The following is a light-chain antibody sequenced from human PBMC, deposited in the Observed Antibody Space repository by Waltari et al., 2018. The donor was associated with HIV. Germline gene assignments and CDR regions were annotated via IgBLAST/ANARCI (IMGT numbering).Light chain of an antibody. Sequence: ELTQPPSVSVSPGQTARITCSGGALPKQYAYWYRQKTGQAPVLVIYKNIERPAGIPERFAGSRSGTTATLTITEVQAEDEADYYCQSADSDAIRGVFGGGTKLTVL. CDR1: ALPKQY. V-gene: IGLV3-25*03. CDR2: KNI. CDR3: QSADSDAIRGV. J-gene: IGLJ3*02.